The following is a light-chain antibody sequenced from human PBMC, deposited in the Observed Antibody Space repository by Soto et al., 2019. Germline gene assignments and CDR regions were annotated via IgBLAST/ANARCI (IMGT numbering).Light chain of an antibody. Sequence: QAVVTQEPSLTVSPGGTVTLTCASSTGAVTSGHYANWLQQKPGQAPRALIYSTDTKHSWXPXXXSGSLLGGKAALTLSGXRXEXXXXXXXLLYYGGAVIFGGGTKLTVL. J-gene: IGLJ2*01. V-gene: IGLV7-43*01. CDR3: LLYYGGAVI. CDR1: TGAVTSGHY. CDR2: STD.